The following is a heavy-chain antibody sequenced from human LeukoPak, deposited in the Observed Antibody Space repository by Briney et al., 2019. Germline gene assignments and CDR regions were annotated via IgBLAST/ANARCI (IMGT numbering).Heavy chain of an antibody. V-gene: IGHV3-33*01. Sequence: GSLRLSCAASGFTFSSYGMHWVRQAPGKGLEWVAVIWYDGSNKYYADSVKGRFTISRDNSKNTLYLQMNSLRAEDTAVHYCARVLAVAGNRSHSGFDYWGQGTLVTVSS. CDR3: ARVLAVAGNRSHSGFDY. D-gene: IGHD6-19*01. J-gene: IGHJ4*02. CDR1: GFTFSSYG. CDR2: IWYDGSNK.